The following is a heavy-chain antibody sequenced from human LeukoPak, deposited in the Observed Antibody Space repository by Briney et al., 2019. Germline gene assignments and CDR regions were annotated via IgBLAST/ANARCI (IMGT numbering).Heavy chain of an antibody. Sequence: SGGSLRLSCAASGFTFSSYSMNWVRQAPGKGLYWVSYISSSGNTIYYADSVKGRFTISRDNAKNSLYLQMNSLRAEDTAVYYCARDSAAGTGTWFDPWGQGTLVTVSS. CDR1: GFTFSSYS. V-gene: IGHV3-48*01. CDR3: ARDSAAGTGTWFDP. CDR2: ISSSGNTI. J-gene: IGHJ5*02. D-gene: IGHD6-13*01.